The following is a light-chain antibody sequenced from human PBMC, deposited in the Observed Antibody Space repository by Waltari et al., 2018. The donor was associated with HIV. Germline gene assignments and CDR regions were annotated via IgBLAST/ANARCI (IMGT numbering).Light chain of an antibody. CDR2: AAP. J-gene: IGKJ3*01. CDR3: QQANTFPRT. CDR1: QGVGRW. Sequence: DVQMTQSPASLSASLGDTVTITCRARQGVGRWLAWYQHKSGKAPKPLIRAAPSLQSGVPSRFSGSGSGTDFTLTISGLQPEDCATYYYQQANTFPRTFGPGTKVDIK. V-gene: IGKV1-12*01.